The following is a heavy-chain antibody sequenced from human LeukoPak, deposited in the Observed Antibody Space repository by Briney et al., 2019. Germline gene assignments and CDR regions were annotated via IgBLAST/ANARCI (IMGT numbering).Heavy chain of an antibody. CDR2: ISSSGSTI. CDR1: GFTFSDYY. D-gene: IGHD3-10*01. J-gene: IGHJ6*02. CDR3: ARNRIYGSGPFRGMDV. Sequence: GGSLRLSCAASGFTFSDYYMSWIRQAPGKGLEWVSYISSSGSTIYYAASVKGRFTISRDDAKNSLYLQMNSLRAEDTAVYYCARNRIYGSGPFRGMDVWGQGTTVTVSS. V-gene: IGHV3-11*01.